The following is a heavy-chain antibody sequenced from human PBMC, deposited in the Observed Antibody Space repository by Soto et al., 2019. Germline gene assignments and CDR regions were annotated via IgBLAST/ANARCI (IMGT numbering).Heavy chain of an antibody. CDR3: ARRNDAFDI. Sequence: PGESLKISCKGSGYTFTTYWIGWARQMPGKGLEWMAIIYPGDSDTRYSPSFQGQVAISADKSTSTAYLQWSSLKASDTAMYYCARRNDAFDIWGQGTMVTVSS. CDR1: GYTFTTYW. J-gene: IGHJ3*02. CDR2: IYPGDSDT. V-gene: IGHV5-51*01.